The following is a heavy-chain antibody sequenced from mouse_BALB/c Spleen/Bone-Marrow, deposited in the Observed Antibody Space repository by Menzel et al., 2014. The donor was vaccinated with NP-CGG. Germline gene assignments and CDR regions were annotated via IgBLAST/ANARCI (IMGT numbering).Heavy chain of an antibody. D-gene: IGHD1-2*01. CDR2: IDPANGYS. CDR3: ALITTATFSYWYFDV. CDR1: GFNIKDTY. V-gene: IGHV14-3*02. J-gene: IGHJ1*01. Sequence: VHVKQSGAELVKPGASVKLSCTASGFNIKDTYMHWVKQRPEQGLEWIGRIDPANGYSIYDPKFQGKATITADTTSNTAHLQPSSLTSEDTAVYYCALITTATFSYWYFDVWGAGTTVTVSS.